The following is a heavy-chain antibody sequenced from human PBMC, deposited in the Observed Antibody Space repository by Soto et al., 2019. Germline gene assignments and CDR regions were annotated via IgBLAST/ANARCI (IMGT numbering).Heavy chain of an antibody. Sequence: QVQLVQSRGDEKKPGASVKVSCKASGYTFTGYASHWVRQAPGERLGWFGWINAGNGNTKYSQKFQGRVTITRDTSASTAYMELSSLRSEDTAVYYCARAVAVPADFDYWGQGTLVTVSS. J-gene: IGHJ4*02. CDR3: ARAVAVPADFDY. V-gene: IGHV1-3*05. D-gene: IGHD6-19*01. CDR1: GYTFTGYA. CDR2: INAGNGNT.